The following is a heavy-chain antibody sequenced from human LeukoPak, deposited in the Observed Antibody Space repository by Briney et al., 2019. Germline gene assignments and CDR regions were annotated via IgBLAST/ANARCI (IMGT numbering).Heavy chain of an antibody. V-gene: IGHV4-4*09. CDR3: AGRGHRYSLD. J-gene: IGHJ1*01. CDR1: GDSFSSGY. Sequence: SETLSLTCNVSGDSFSSGYWSWIRQSPGKGLEWIGFIQDTGITDYNPSLKSRLLMSLDTSNNQFSLNLRSVPAADTAFYYCAGRGHRYSLDWGQGSLVTISS. D-gene: IGHD2-15*01. CDR2: IQDTGIT.